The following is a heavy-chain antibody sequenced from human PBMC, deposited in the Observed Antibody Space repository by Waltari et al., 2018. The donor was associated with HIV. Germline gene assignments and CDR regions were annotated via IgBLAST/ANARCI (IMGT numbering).Heavy chain of an antibody. J-gene: IGHJ4*02. CDR2: IKSKTDGGTT. D-gene: IGHD3-10*01. Sequence: LVESGGDLIKPGGCLRLSCSASGFTFSDAWMTWLRQAPGKGLEGVGRIKSKTDGGTTDYAAAVKGRFTISRDDSKNTLFLQMNSLKTEDTAVYYCATEEGYGSGSYLDYWGQGTLLTVSS. V-gene: IGHV3-15*01. CDR3: ATEEGYGSGSYLDY. CDR1: GFTFSDAW.